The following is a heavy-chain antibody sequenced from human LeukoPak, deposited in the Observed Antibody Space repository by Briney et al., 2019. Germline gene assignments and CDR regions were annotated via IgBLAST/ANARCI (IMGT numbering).Heavy chain of an antibody. CDR3: TKGENGMDV. V-gene: IGHV3-23*01. CDR1: GFTFSNYA. CDR2: ISGSGVIT. D-gene: IGHD3-16*01. Sequence: GGPLRLSCAASGFTFSNYAMSWVRQAPGKGLEWVSVISGSGVITYYADSVKGRFTISRDNAKNSVYLQMNSLRAEDTATYYCTKGENGMDVWGQGTTVTVSS. J-gene: IGHJ6*02.